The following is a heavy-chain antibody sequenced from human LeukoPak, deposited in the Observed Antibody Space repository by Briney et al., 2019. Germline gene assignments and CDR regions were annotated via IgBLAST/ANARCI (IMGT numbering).Heavy chain of an antibody. V-gene: IGHV1-69*02. J-gene: IGHJ4*02. CDR2: IIPILGIA. D-gene: IGHD6-13*01. CDR3: ASGVGIAAAGPTNDY. Sequence: GSSVKVSCKASGGTFSSYTISWVRQAPGQGLEWMGRIIPILGIANYAQKFQGRVTITADKSTRTAYMELSSLRSEDTAVYYCASGVGIAAAGPTNDYWGQGTLVTVSS. CDR1: GGTFSSYT.